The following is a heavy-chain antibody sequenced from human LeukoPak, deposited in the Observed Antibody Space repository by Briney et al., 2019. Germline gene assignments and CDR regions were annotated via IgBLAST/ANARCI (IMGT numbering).Heavy chain of an antibody. CDR3: AKKGLKEFDS. CDR1: GFTFSSYA. Sequence: GGSLRLSCAASGFTFSSYAMHWVRQAPGKGLEWVAVISYDGSNKYYADSVKGRFIISRDNSKNMLYLQMNSLRAEDTAVYYCAKKGLKEFDSWGQGTLVTVS. D-gene: IGHD3/OR15-3a*01. J-gene: IGHJ4*02. V-gene: IGHV3-30-3*02. CDR2: ISYDGSNK.